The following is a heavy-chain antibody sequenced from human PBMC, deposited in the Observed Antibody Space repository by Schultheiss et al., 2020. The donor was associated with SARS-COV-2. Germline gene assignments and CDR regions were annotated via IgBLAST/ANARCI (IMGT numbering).Heavy chain of an antibody. Sequence: ASVKVSCKASGYTFTTYGISWVRQAPGQGLEWMGWISTNNANTNFAQKVQGRVTMTTDTSTSTAYMELWSLRSDDTAVYYCAREYCSSTSCYGVDYWGQGTLVTVSS. J-gene: IGHJ4*02. CDR3: AREYCSSTSCYGVDY. CDR2: ISTNNANT. D-gene: IGHD2-2*01. V-gene: IGHV1-18*01. CDR1: GYTFTTYG.